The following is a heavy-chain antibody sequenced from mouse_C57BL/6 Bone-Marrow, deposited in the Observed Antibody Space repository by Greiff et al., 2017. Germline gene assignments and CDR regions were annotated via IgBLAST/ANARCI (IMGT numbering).Heavy chain of an antibody. CDR1: GYSITSGYY. Sequence: VQLQQSGPGLVKPSQSLSLTCSVTGYSITSGYYWNWIRQFPGNKLEWMGFISYDGSNNYNPSLKNRISITRDTSKNQFFLKLKSVTTEDTATYYCARGLDYGLTDYAMDYWGQGTSVTVSS. V-gene: IGHV3-6*01. D-gene: IGHD1-1*02. CDR3: ARGLDYGLTDYAMDY. J-gene: IGHJ4*01. CDR2: ISYDGSN.